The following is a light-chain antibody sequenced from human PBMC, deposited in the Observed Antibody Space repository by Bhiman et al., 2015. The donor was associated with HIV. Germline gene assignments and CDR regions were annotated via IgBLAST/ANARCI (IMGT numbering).Light chain of an antibody. J-gene: IGLJ3*02. CDR3: QVWDTSSDHLV. Sequence: SYELTQAPSVSVAPGKPASITCGGDNIGSKSVHWYQQKPGQAPVVVMFYDSDRPSGIPDRFSGSKSGNTATLTISRVEAGDEADYYCQVWDTSSDHLVFGGGTKLTVL. CDR2: YDS. CDR1: NIGSKS. V-gene: IGLV3-21*04.